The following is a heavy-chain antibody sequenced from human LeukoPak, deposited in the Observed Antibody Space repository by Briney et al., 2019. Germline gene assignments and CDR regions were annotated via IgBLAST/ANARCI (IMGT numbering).Heavy chain of an antibody. CDR3: ARGARAGYNLEPFDY. CDR1: GGSMSSYY. J-gene: IGHJ4*02. D-gene: IGHD5-24*01. CDR2: IYYSGST. V-gene: IGHV4-59*08. Sequence: ETLSLTCTVSGGSMSSYYWSWIRQPPGKGLEWIGYIYYSGSTKYNSSLKSRVAISVDTSKNQFSLKLSSVTAADTAVYYCARGARAGYNLEPFDYWGQGTLVTVSS.